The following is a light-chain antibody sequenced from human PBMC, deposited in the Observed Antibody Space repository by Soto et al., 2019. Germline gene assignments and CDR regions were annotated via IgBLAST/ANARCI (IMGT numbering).Light chain of an antibody. CDR2: GNN. J-gene: IGLJ2*01. Sequence: QTVVTQPPSASGTPGQRVTISCSGSGSSIGTNTVNWYRQLPGTAPKLLIYGNNQRPSGVPDRFSGSKSGTSASLAISGLRSEDEAEYYCTAWDGRLNNVLFGGGTKLTVL. CDR1: GSSIGTNT. CDR3: TAWDGRLNNVL. V-gene: IGLV1-44*01.